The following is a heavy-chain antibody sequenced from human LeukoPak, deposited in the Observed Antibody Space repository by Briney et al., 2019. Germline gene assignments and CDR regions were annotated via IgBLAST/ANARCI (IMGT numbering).Heavy chain of an antibody. D-gene: IGHD4-17*01. CDR1: GFTFSSYG. CDR3: ARDAYGDYYFDY. Sequence: GGSLRLSCAASGFTFSSYGMHWVRQAPGKGLEWVSVIYSGGSTYYADSVKGRFTISRDNSKNTLYLQMNSLRAEDTAVYYCARDAYGDYYFDYWGQGTLVTVSS. CDR2: IYSGGST. J-gene: IGHJ4*02. V-gene: IGHV3-53*01.